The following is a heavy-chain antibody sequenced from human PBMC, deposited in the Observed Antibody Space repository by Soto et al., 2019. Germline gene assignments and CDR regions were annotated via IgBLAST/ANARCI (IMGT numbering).Heavy chain of an antibody. J-gene: IGHJ4*02. CDR1: GFTFSSYA. Sequence: GGSLRLSCAASGFTFSSYAMSWVRQAPGKGLEWVSAISGSGGSTYYADSVKGRFTISRDNSKNTLYLQMNSLRAEDTAVYYCAKDIIVDTAMVTEAFDYWGQGTLVTVSS. D-gene: IGHD5-18*01. CDR2: ISGSGGST. CDR3: AKDIIVDTAMVTEAFDY. V-gene: IGHV3-23*01.